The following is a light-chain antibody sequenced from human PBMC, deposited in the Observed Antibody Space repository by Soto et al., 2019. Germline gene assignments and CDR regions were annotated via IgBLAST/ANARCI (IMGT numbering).Light chain of an antibody. CDR2: EVN. CDR3: NSYTATSDVGI. V-gene: IGLV2-14*01. CDR1: SSDVGGYKY. Sequence: QSALTQPASVSGSPGQSITISCTGTSSDVGGYKYVSWYRQYPGKAPKLMIYEVNNRPSGVSDRFSGSKSGNTAFLTISGLQAEDEALYYCNSYTATSDVGIFGTWTKVTVL. J-gene: IGLJ1*01.